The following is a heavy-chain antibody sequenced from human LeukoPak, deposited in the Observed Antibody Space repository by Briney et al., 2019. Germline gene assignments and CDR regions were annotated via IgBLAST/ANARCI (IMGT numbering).Heavy chain of an antibody. D-gene: IGHD1-26*01. CDR1: GFTVSSNY. Sequence: GGSLRLSCAASGFTVSSNYMSWVRQAPGKGLEWVSVIYSGGSTYYADSVKGRFTISRDNSKNTLYLQMNSLRAEDTAVYYCARGIVGATIGYFDYWGQGTLVTVSS. CDR3: ARGIVGATIGYFDY. V-gene: IGHV3-66*01. CDR2: IYSGGST. J-gene: IGHJ4*02.